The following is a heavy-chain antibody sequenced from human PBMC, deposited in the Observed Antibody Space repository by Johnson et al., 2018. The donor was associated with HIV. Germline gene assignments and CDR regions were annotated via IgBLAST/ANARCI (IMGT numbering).Heavy chain of an antibody. CDR3: ARIAARPLDAFDI. D-gene: IGHD6-6*01. Sequence: VQLVESGGGLVQPGRSLRLSCAASGFTFDDYAMHWVRHAPGKGLEWVSGISGSGGSTYYADSVKGRFTISRDNAKNRLYMQMNSLRAGDTAVYYCARIAARPLDAFDIWGQGTMVTVSS. CDR2: ISGSGGST. V-gene: IGHV3-23*04. CDR1: GFTFDDYA. J-gene: IGHJ3*02.